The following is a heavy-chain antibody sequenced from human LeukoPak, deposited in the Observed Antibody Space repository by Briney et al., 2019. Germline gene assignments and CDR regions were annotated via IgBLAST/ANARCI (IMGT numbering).Heavy chain of an antibody. CDR1: GGSISSGGYY. V-gene: IGHV4-31*03. CDR3: ARASSSGYXDAFDI. Sequence: PSETLSLTRTVSGGSISSGGYYWSWIRQHPGKGLEWIGYIYYSGSTYYNPSLKSRVTISVDTSKNQFSLKLSSVTAADTAVYYCARASSSGYXDAFDIWGQGTMVTVSS. CDR2: IYYSGST. D-gene: IGHD3-22*01. J-gene: IGHJ3*02.